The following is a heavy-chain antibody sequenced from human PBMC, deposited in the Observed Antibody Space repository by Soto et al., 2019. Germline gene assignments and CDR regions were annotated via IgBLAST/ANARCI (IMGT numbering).Heavy chain of an antibody. Sequence: PGASLKISCQGSGYSFTTYWIAWVLQMPGKGLEWVGIIYPGDSDTRYSPSFEGHVTISVDKSISTAFLQWNSLKASDNAIYYCARHSTSAPKDYWGQGTLVTVSS. CDR3: ARHSTSAPKDY. D-gene: IGHD3-10*01. J-gene: IGHJ4*01. CDR1: GYSFTTYW. V-gene: IGHV5-51*01. CDR2: IYPGDSDT.